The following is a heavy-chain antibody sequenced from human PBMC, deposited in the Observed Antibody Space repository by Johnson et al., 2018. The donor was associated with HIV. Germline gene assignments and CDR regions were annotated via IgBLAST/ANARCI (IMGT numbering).Heavy chain of an antibody. CDR3: AGASGGPSRGGAFDI. J-gene: IGHJ3*02. CDR1: GFTFSSYA. CDR2: ISYDGSNK. Sequence: QVQLVESGGGVVQPGRSLRLSCAASGFTFSSYAMHWVRQAPGKGLEWVAVISYDGSNKYYADSVKGRLTISRDNSKNTLYLQMNSLRAEDTAVYYCAGASGGPSRGGAFDIWGQGTMVTVSS. D-gene: IGHD2-15*01. V-gene: IGHV3-30-3*01.